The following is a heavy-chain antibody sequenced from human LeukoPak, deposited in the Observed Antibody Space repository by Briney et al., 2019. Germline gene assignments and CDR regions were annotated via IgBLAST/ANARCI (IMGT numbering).Heavy chain of an antibody. V-gene: IGHV3-74*01. J-gene: IGHJ3*02. CDR2: INSDGSST. D-gene: IGHD3-3*01. Sequence: GGSLRLSCAASGFTFSSYWMHWVRQAPGKGLVWVSRINSDGSSTSYADSVKGRFTISRDNAKNTLYLQMNSLRAEDTAVYYYARDRDYDFWSGPDAFDIWGQGTMVTVSS. CDR3: ARDRDYDFWSGPDAFDI. CDR1: GFTFSSYW.